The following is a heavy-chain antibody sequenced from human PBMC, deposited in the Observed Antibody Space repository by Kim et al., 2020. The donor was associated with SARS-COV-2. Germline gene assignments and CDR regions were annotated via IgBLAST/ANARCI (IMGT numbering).Heavy chain of an antibody. CDR1: GYTFTSYA. V-gene: IGHV1-3*01. CDR2: INAGNGNT. D-gene: IGHD2-15*01. J-gene: IGHJ4*02. CDR3: ARVKVREVFCSGGSCYSGQFDY. Sequence: ASVKVSCKASGYTFTSYAMHWVRQAPGQRLEWMGWINAGNGNTKYSQKFQGRVTITRDTSASTAYMELSSLRSEDTAVYYCARVKVREVFCSGGSCYSGQFDYWGQGTLVTVSS.